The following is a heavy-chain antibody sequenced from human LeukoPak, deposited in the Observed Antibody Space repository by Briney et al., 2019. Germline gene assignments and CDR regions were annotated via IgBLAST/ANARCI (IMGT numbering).Heavy chain of an antibody. J-gene: IGHJ4*02. Sequence: PSETLSLTRAVSGGSISSSNWWSWVRQPPGKGLEWIGEIYHSGSTNYNPSLKSRVTISVDKSKNQFSLKLSSVTAADTAMYYCAKGVHGSRSTSFADFWGQGTLVTVSS. CDR3: AKGVHGSRSTSFADF. V-gene: IGHV4-4*02. D-gene: IGHD3-10*01. CDR1: GGSISSSNW. CDR2: IYHSGST.